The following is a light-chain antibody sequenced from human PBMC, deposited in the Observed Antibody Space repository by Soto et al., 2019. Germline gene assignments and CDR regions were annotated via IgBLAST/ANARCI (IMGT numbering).Light chain of an antibody. Sequence: DIQMTQSPSTLSASVGDRVTITCRASQSISSWLAWYQQKPGKAPKLLIYKASSLESGVPSRFSGGGPGTEFTPTISSLPPDDFATYYCQQYNSYSRSHWTFGQGTKVEIK. CDR2: KAS. CDR1: QSISSW. CDR3: QQYNSYSRSHWT. V-gene: IGKV1-5*03. J-gene: IGKJ1*01.